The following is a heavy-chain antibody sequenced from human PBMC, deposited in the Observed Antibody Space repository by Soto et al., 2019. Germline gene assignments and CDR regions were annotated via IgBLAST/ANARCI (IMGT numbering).Heavy chain of an antibody. CDR3: ARHIPRAGTVFDY. CDR2: ISNSGST. D-gene: IGHD6-19*01. Sequence: PSETLSHTCAVSGGSIINYYWSWIRQPTGKGLEWIGYISNSGSTHYIPSLESRVTISVDSSKNLFSLRLSSVTAADTAVYYCARHIPRAGTVFDYWGQGTLVTVSS. CDR1: GGSIINYY. V-gene: IGHV4-59*08. J-gene: IGHJ4*02.